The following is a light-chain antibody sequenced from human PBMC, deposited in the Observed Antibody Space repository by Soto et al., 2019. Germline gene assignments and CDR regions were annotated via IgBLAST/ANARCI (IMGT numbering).Light chain of an antibody. Sequence: QSVLTQPTSVSGSPGQSITISCTGTSSDVGTYNYVSWYQQHPGNSPKLMIDEVTNRPSGVSNRFSGSKSGNTASLTISWLQTEDEAHYYCSSYTSTTTLVFGGGTQLTVL. J-gene: IGLJ2*01. CDR3: SSYTSTTTLV. CDR1: SSDVGTYNY. V-gene: IGLV2-14*01. CDR2: EVT.